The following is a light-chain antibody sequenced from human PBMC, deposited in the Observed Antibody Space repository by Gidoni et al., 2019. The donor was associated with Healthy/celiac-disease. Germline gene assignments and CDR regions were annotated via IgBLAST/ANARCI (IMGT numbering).Light chain of an antibody. CDR2: DAS. J-gene: IGKJ1*01. CDR3: QQYDNLPWT. V-gene: IGKV1-33*01. Sequence: DLQMTQSPSSLSASVGDRVTITCQASQDISNYLNWYQQKPGKAPKLLIYDASNLETGVPSRFSGSGSGTDFTFTISSLQPQDIATDYCQQYDNLPWTFGQGTKVEIK. CDR1: QDISNY.